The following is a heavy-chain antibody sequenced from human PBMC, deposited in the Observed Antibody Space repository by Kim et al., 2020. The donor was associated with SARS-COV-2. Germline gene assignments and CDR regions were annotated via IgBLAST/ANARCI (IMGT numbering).Heavy chain of an antibody. D-gene: IGHD1-26*01. Sequence: GGSLRLSCATSGFTFSGSTMHWVRQASGKGLEWVGHIRSKANSYETAYAASVKGRFTISRDDSKNTAYLQMNSLKTEDTAVYYCTRGPPYSESYWDAFDIWGQGTMVTVSS. J-gene: IGHJ3*02. CDR3: TRGPPYSESYWDAFDI. CDR1: GFTFSGST. V-gene: IGHV3-73*01. CDR2: IRSKANSYET.